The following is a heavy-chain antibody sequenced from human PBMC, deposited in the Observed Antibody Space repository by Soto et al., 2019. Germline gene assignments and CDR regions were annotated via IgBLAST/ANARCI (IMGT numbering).Heavy chain of an antibody. J-gene: IGHJ4*02. CDR1: GGSISIGDYY. CDR3: ARDSQGYGWGSFFFY. V-gene: IGHV4-30-4*01. D-gene: IGHD3-10*01. Sequence: QVQLQESGPGLVRPSQTLSLTCTVSGGSISIGDYYWSWIRQPPRKGLEWIGYIFNSGSTYYNPSLKSRVTISLDTSKNQFSLKLSSVTAADTAVYYCARDSQGYGWGSFFFYWGQGTLVTVSS. CDR2: IFNSGST.